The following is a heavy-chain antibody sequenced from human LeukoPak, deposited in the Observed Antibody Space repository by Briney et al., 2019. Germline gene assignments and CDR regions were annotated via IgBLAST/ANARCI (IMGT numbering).Heavy chain of an antibody. Sequence: PGGSLRLSCAASGFTFSSYGMHWVRQAPGKGLEWVAVISYDGSNKYYADSVKGRFTISRDNSKNTLYLQMNSLRAEDTAVYYCARANDYSGYYPTYFDYWGQGTLVTVSS. J-gene: IGHJ4*02. CDR1: GFTFSSYG. V-gene: IGHV3-30*03. CDR3: ARANDYSGYYPTYFDY. D-gene: IGHD3-22*01. CDR2: ISYDGSNK.